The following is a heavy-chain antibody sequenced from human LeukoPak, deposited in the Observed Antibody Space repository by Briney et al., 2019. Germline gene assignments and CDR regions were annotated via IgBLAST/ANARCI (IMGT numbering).Heavy chain of an antibody. CDR1: GGSISSSSYY. Sequence: SETLSLTCTVSGGSISSSSYYWGWIRQPPGKGLEWIGSIYYSGSTYYNPSLKSRVTISVDTSKNQFSLKLSSVTGADTAVYYCARGRVGATKVVGAFNIWGQGTMVTVSS. CDR3: ARGRVGATKVVGAFNI. CDR2: IYYSGST. J-gene: IGHJ3*02. V-gene: IGHV4-39*01. D-gene: IGHD1-26*01.